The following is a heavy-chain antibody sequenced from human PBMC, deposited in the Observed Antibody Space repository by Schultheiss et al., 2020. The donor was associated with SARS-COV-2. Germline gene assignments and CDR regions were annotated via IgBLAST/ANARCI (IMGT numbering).Heavy chain of an antibody. CDR2: IIPIFCTA. CDR1: GGTFSSYA. V-gene: IGHV1-69*13. CDR3: AREGGNLRYWYDS. J-gene: IGHJ4*02. D-gene: IGHD3-9*01. Sequence: SVKVSCKASGGTFSSYAISWVRQAPGQGLEWMGGIIPIFCTANYAQKFQGRVTITADESTSTAYMELRSLRSEDTGVYYCAREGGNLRYWYDSWGQGTLVTVSS.